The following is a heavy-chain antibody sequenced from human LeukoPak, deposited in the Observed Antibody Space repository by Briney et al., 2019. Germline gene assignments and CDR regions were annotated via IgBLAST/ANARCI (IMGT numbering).Heavy chain of an antibody. CDR2: ISGSGGST. D-gene: IGHD2-2*01. Sequence: GGSLRLSCAASGLPLSIYAICWARDAPQEGREWVSDISGSGGSTYYADSVKGRFTIPKHNSKSPLYLQMNSLRAEDTAVYYCAKPPEGCSSTSCYFGYWGQGTLVTVSS. J-gene: IGHJ4*02. CDR1: GLPLSIYA. V-gene: IGHV3-23*01. CDR3: AKPPEGCSSTSCYFGY.